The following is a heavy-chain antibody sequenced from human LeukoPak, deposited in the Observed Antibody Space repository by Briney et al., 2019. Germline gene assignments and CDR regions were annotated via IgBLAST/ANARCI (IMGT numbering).Heavy chain of an antibody. CDR3: AREIGSAARGR. V-gene: IGHV3-48*03. D-gene: IGHD6-13*01. CDR1: GFTFSSYE. J-gene: IGHJ4*02. CDR2: ITSSGNTM. Sequence: GGSLRLSCAASGFTFSSYEMNWVRQAPGKGLEWVSFITSSGNTMYYADSVKGRFTISRDNAKNSLYLQMNSLRAEDTAVYYCAREIGSAARGRWGQGTLVTVSS.